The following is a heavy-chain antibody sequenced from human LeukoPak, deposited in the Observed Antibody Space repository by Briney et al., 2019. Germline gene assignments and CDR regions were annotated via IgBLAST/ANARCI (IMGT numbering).Heavy chain of an antibody. CDR1: GGSISSSSYY. CDR2: IYYSGNT. V-gene: IGHV4-39*01. CDR3: ARRPSYGDPRGGFDI. Sequence: KPSETLSLTCTVSGGSISSSSYYWGWIRQPPGKGLECIGSIYYSGNTYYNPSLKSRVTISVDTSKNQFSLKVSSVTAADTAVYYCARRPSYGDPRGGFDIWGQGTMVTVSS. D-gene: IGHD4-17*01. J-gene: IGHJ3*02.